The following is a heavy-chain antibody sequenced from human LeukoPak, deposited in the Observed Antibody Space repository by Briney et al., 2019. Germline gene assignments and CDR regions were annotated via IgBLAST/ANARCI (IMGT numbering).Heavy chain of an antibody. CDR1: KFNFHNYG. V-gene: IGHV3-23*01. CDR2: ISSYGA. D-gene: IGHD3-3*01. CDR3: AKQAGWGAYFSFLPFDF. Sequence: GSLRLSCTTPKFNFHNYGLTWVRQAPGKELEWVSSISSYGAQYAASVQGRFTISRDNSKNTLFLQMNSLRADDTAVYFCAKQAGWGAYFSFLPFDFWGRGTLVTVSS. J-gene: IGHJ4*02.